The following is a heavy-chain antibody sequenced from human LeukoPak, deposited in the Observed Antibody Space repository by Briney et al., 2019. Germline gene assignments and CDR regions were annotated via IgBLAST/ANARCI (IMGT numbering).Heavy chain of an antibody. CDR3: ARPYYYDSSGSLEDAFDI. CDR1: GFTFSSYE. D-gene: IGHD3-22*01. CDR2: ISSSGSTI. V-gene: IGHV3-48*03. Sequence: GGSLRLSCAASGFTFSSYEMNWVRQAPGKGLEWVSYISSSGSTIYYADSVKGRFTISRDNAKNSLYLQMNSLRAEDTAVYYCARPYYYDSSGSLEDAFDIWGQGTMVTVSS. J-gene: IGHJ3*02.